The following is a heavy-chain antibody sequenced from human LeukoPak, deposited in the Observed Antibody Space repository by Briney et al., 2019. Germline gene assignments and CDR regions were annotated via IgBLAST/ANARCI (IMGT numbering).Heavy chain of an antibody. Sequence: SETLSLTCTVSVGSITSNSHHWDWIRQAPGKGLEWIGNIYYSGTTSYNPSLQSRVSISVDTSKNQFSLRLSSVTAADTAVYYCARRGDILTDYAFDYWGQGTLVTVSS. CDR2: IYYSGTT. D-gene: IGHD3-9*01. J-gene: IGHJ4*02. CDR3: ARRGDILTDYAFDY. V-gene: IGHV4-39*01. CDR1: VGSITSNSHH.